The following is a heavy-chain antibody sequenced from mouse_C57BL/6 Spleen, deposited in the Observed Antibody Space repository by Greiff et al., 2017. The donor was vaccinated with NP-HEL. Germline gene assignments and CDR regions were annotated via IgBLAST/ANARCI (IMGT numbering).Heavy chain of an antibody. D-gene: IGHD2-4*01. CDR3: ANYDYDVGVYAMDY. Sequence: VKLMESGPELVKPGASVKISCKASGYAFSSSWMNWVKQRPGKGLEWIGRIYPGDGDTNYNGKFKGKATLTADKSSSTAYMQLSSLTSEDSAVYFCANYDYDVGVYAMDYWGQGTSVTVSS. CDR2: IYPGDGDT. J-gene: IGHJ4*01. CDR1: GYAFSSSW. V-gene: IGHV1-82*01.